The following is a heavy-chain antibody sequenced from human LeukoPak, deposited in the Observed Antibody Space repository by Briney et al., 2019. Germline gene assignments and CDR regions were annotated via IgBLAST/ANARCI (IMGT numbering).Heavy chain of an antibody. Sequence: GGPLRLSCAASGFTFSSYAMSWVRQAPGKGLEWVSAISGSGGSTYYADSVKGRFTISRDNSKNTLYLQMNSLRAEDTAVYYCAKAKYYYDSSGYNYWGQGTLVTVSS. CDR1: GFTFSSYA. J-gene: IGHJ4*02. CDR3: AKAKYYYDSSGYNY. D-gene: IGHD3-22*01. V-gene: IGHV3-23*01. CDR2: ISGSGGST.